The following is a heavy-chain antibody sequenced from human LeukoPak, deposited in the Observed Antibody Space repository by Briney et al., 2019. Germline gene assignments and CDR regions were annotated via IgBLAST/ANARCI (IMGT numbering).Heavy chain of an antibody. CDR1: GFTFDDYA. Sequence: GGALRLSCAASGFTFDDYAMHWVGQAPGKEVEGVSLISWDGGSTYYADSVKGGLIISRDNSKNSLYLQMNSLRAEDTALYYCAKAAYCGGDCYPEEYYFDYWGEGTLVTASS. CDR2: ISWDGGST. D-gene: IGHD2-21*02. V-gene: IGHV3-43D*04. CDR3: AKAAYCGGDCYPEEYYFDY. J-gene: IGHJ4*02.